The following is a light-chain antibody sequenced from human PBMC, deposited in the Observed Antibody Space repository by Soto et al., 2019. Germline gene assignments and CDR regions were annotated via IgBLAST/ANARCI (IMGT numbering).Light chain of an antibody. CDR3: QQYRDLPIT. J-gene: IGKJ5*01. Sequence: DIQMTQSPSSLSASVGDRVTITCQASQDIRKYLDWYQQKPEKAPKVLIYDASNLETGVPSRFSGSGSGTHFTLTISSLQPEDFAVYYCQQYRDLPITFGPGTRLEIK. V-gene: IGKV1-33*01. CDR2: DAS. CDR1: QDIRKY.